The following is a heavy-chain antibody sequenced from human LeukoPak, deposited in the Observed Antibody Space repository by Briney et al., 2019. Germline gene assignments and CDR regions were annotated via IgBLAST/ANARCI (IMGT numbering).Heavy chain of an antibody. CDR2: ISSSSSYI. J-gene: IGHJ4*02. V-gene: IGHV3-21*01. CDR1: GFTFSSYS. D-gene: IGHD2-2*01. CDR3: ARYYRSSTSCYGADY. Sequence: NPGGSLRLSCAASGFTFSSYSMNWVRQAPGKGLEWVSSISSSSSYIYYADSVKGRFTISRDNAKNSLYLQMNSLRAEDTAVYCCARYYRSSTSCYGADYWGQGTLVTVSS.